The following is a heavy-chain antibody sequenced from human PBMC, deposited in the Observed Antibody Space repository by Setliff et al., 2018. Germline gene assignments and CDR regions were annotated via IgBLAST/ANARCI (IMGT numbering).Heavy chain of an antibody. J-gene: IGHJ4*02. CDR3: ASLGGATRFMGFDS. CDR1: GASISSVNL. D-gene: IGHD1-26*01. V-gene: IGHV4-4*02. Sequence: SETLSLTCAVSGASISSVNLWSWVRQPPGKGLEWIGEIYHNESTNFNPSLESRVTLSIDKSKNEFSLNVTSVTAADTAVYYCASLGGATRFMGFDSWGQGILVTV. CDR2: IYHNEST.